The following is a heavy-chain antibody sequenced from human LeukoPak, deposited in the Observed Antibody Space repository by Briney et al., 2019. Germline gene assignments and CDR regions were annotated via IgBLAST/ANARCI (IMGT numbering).Heavy chain of an antibody. D-gene: IGHD3-9*01. Sequence: ASVKVSCKASGYTFTNYAIHWVRQAPGQRLEWMGWINAGIGNTKYSQKFQGRVAITRDTSASTAYMELSSLRSEDTAVYYCARAIYDILTGYYQTPMGYWGQGTLVTVSS. CDR3: ARAIYDILTGYYQTPMGY. J-gene: IGHJ4*02. CDR2: INAGIGNT. V-gene: IGHV1-3*01. CDR1: GYTFTNYA.